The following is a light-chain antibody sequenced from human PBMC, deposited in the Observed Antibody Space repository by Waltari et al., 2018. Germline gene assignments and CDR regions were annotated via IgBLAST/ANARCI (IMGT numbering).Light chain of an antibody. V-gene: IGLV2-11*01. CDR2: DVS. CDR3: SSYAGSNTLL. Sequence: QAALTQPPSVSGSPGQSVTISCTGTSSDIGGYNYVSWYQQHPGKAPKLMIYDVSKRPSGVSDRFSVSKSGNTASLTISGLQAEDEADYYCSSYAGSNTLLFSGGTRLTVL. CDR1: SSDIGGYNY. J-gene: IGLJ2*01.